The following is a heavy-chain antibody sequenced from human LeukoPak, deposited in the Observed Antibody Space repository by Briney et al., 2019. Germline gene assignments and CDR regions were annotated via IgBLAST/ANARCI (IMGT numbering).Heavy chain of an antibody. J-gene: IGHJ4*02. CDR1: GGSVSGDS. CDR3: ARVPDWEPIDK. CDR2: ITDRGGT. Sequence: SETLSLTCAVSGGSVSGDSWSWIRQPPGKGLEWIGDITDRGGTSYTPSLKSRVTISLDTSKNQFSLHLTSVTAADTAVYFCARVPDWEPIDKWGQGTLVTVSS. V-gene: IGHV4-34*01. D-gene: IGHD1-26*01.